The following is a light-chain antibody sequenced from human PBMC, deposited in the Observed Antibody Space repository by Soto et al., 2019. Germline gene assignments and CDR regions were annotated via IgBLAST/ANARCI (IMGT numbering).Light chain of an antibody. CDR1: QSVSSN. CDR3: QQYNNWPIT. Sequence: EIVMTQSPATLSVSPGERATLSFRASQSVSSNLAWYQQKPGQAPRLLIYGASTRATGIPARFSGSGSGTEFTLTISSLQSEDFEMYYCQQYNNWPITFGQGTRLEIK. CDR2: GAS. J-gene: IGKJ5*01. V-gene: IGKV3-15*01.